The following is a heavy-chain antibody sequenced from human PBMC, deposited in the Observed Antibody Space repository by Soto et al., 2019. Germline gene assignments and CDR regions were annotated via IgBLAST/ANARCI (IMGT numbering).Heavy chain of an antibody. Sequence: SVKVSCKASGFTFTSSAVQWVRQARGQRLEWIGWIVVGSGNTNYAQKFQERVTITRDMSTSTAYMELSSLRSEDTAVYYCAAEAMGGATMNYYYYGMDVWGQGTTVTVSS. D-gene: IGHD1-26*01. V-gene: IGHV1-58*01. J-gene: IGHJ6*02. CDR3: AAEAMGGATMNYYYYGMDV. CDR2: IVVGSGNT. CDR1: GFTFTSSA.